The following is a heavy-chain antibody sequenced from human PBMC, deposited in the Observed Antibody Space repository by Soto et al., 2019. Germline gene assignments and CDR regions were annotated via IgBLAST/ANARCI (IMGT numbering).Heavy chain of an antibody. CDR2: FDPEDGET. D-gene: IGHD4-17*01. Sequence: GASVKVSCKVSGYTLTELSMHWVRQAPGKGLEWMGVFDPEDGETIYAQKFQGRVTMTEDTSTDTAYMELSSLRSEDTAVYYCATTHDDGGNNYIDFWGQRTLVTVSS. CDR3: ATTHDDGGNNYIDF. J-gene: IGHJ4*02. V-gene: IGHV1-24*01. CDR1: GYTLTELS.